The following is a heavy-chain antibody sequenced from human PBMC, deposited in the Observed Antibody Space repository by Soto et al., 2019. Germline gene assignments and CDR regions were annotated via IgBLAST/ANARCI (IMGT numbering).Heavy chain of an antibody. CDR2: VYYSGGT. CDR1: GGSIDNSHSF. V-gene: IGHV4-39*07. CDR3: VRDGTKTLRDWFDP. D-gene: IGHD1-1*01. Sequence: PSETLSLTCDVSGGSIDNSHSFWGWVRQPPGRGLEFLGSVYYSGGTYYNPSLKSRVTVSVDTSKNQFSLRLRSVTAADTAVYYCVRDGTKTLRDWFDPWGQGISVTVS. J-gene: IGHJ5*02.